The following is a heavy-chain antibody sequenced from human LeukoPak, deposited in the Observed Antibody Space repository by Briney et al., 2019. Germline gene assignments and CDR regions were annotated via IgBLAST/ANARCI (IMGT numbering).Heavy chain of an antibody. CDR2: ISYDGSNK. J-gene: IGHJ4*02. CDR3: ARAIAAAGPYYFDY. CDR1: GFTFSSYA. D-gene: IGHD6-13*01. Sequence: GPSLRLSCAAAGFTFSSYAMRWVRQAPGKGLEWVAVISYDGSNKYYADSVKGRFTISRDNSKNTLYLQMNSLRAEDTAVYYCARAIAAAGPYYFDYWGQGTLVTVSS. V-gene: IGHV3-30*04.